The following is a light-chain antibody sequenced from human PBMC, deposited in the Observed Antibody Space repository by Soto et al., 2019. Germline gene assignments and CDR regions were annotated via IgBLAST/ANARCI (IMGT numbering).Light chain of an antibody. V-gene: IGKV2-30*01. CDR2: NVS. CDR3: MHGSQWPPRYT. CDR1: QSLVYSDGNTF. J-gene: IGKJ2*01. Sequence: DVVMTQSPLSLPVTLGQPASISCRSSQSLVYSDGNTFLNWFHQRPGQSPRRLIYNVSSRDSGVADRFSGSGSSTDFTLRISMVEAEEVGFYYCMHGSQWPPRYTFGQGTKQEIK.